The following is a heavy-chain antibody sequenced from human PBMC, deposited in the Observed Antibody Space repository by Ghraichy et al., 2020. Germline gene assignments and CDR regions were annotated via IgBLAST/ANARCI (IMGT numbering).Heavy chain of an antibody. CDR3: ARDHTGTGDY. CDR2: ITSNGDTT. J-gene: IGHJ4*02. CDR1: GFTFSSYA. Sequence: GESLNISCVASGFTFSSYAMHWVRQAPGKGLEYVSAITSNGDTTYYANSVKGRFTISRDNSKNTLFLQMGSLRVEDTAVYYCARDHTGTGDYWGQGTLVTVSS. D-gene: IGHD1-1*01. V-gene: IGHV3-64*01.